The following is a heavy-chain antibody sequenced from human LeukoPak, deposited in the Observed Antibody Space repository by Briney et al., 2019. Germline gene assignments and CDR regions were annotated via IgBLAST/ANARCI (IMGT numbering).Heavy chain of an antibody. D-gene: IGHD4-17*01. Sequence: SETLSLTCTVSGGSISSSSYYWGWIRQPPGKGLEGFGSIYYSGSTYYNPSLKSRVTISVDTSKNPFSLKLSSVTAADTAVYCCARQYGDYNGNFDYWGQGTLVTVAS. CDR1: GGSISSSSYY. V-gene: IGHV4-39*01. CDR2: IYYSGST. J-gene: IGHJ4*02. CDR3: ARQYGDYNGNFDY.